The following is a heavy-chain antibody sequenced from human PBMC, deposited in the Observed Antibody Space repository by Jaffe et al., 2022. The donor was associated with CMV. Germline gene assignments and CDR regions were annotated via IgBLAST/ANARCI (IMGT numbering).Heavy chain of an antibody. CDR1: DASFSGYY. D-gene: IGHD3-10*01. CDR3: ARGVRPGPSSRPYYYASGRPYYLDS. Sequence: QVQLQQWGAGLLKPSETLSLTCAVYDASFSGYYWTWIRQPPGKGLEWIGEVNLSGTTNYTPSLKSRVTISMDTSNNHFSLYLTSVTAADTAVYYCARGVRPGPSSRPYYYASGRPYYLDSWGQGALVTISS. CDR2: VNLSGTT. V-gene: IGHV4-34*02. J-gene: IGHJ4*02.